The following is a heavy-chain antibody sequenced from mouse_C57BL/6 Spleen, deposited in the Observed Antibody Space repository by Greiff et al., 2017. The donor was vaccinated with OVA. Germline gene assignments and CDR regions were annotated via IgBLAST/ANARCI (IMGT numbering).Heavy chain of an antibody. D-gene: IGHD2-4*01. CDR3: ARRDYPYAMDY. V-gene: IGHV1-42*01. J-gene: IGHJ4*01. CDR1: GYSFTGYY. Sequence: EVQLQQSGPELVKPGASVKISCKASGYSFTGYYMNWVKQSPEKSLEWIGEINPSTGGTTYNQKFKAKATLTVDKSSSTAYMQLKSLTSEDSAVYYWARRDYPYAMDYWGQGTSVTVSS. CDR2: INPSTGGT.